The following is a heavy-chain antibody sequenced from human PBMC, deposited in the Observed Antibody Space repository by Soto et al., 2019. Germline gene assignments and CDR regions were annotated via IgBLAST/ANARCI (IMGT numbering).Heavy chain of an antibody. CDR1: GGSFDDFY. CDR3: ARGQLVWYGDLTPYHRDMDV. V-gene: IGHV4-34*02. J-gene: IGHJ6*02. D-gene: IGHD3-10*01. Sequence: QVQLQQWGAGLLRPSETLSLTCAFYGGSFDDFYWSWVRQSPGKGLEWVGEISHDGGTNYSPSLASRVSISVDPSTNQFSLHLRSVTAADTGLYYCARGQLVWYGDLTPYHRDMDVWGQGTTVTVSS. CDR2: ISHDGGT.